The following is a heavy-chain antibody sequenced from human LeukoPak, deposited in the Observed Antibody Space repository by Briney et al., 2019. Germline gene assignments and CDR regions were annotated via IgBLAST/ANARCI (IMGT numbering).Heavy chain of an antibody. D-gene: IGHD6-25*01. J-gene: IGHJ3*01. Sequence: SETLSLTCTVSGGSISSTNFYWGWIRQPPGKGLEWIGSIYYSGSTSYNPSLKSRVTISVDTSKNQFSLNLISMTAADTAVYYCARATGIAAAGIVDAFDVWGQGTMVTVSS. CDR2: IYYSGST. V-gene: IGHV4-39*07. CDR3: ARATGIAAAGIVDAFDV. CDR1: GGSISSTNFY.